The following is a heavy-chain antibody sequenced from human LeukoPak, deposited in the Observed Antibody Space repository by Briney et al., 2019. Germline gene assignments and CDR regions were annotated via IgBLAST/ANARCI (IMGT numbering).Heavy chain of an antibody. V-gene: IGHV1-8*01. J-gene: IGHJ6*02. D-gene: IGHD2-15*01. CDR1: GYSLISYD. Sequence: ASVKVSCKASGYSLISYDINWVRQAAGQGLEWMGWMNPNSGRTGYAQTFQGRVTMTRDTSLNTAYMELSSPKSEDTAIYYCAREGLPYAMDVWGQGTTVTVSS. CDR2: MNPNSGRT. CDR3: AREGLPYAMDV.